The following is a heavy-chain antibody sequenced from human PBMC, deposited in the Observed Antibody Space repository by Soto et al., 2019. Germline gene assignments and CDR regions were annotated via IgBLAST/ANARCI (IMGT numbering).Heavy chain of an antibody. J-gene: IGHJ6*03. Sequence: GGSLRLSCAASGFTFSSYSMNWVRQAPGKGPEWVSYISSSSSTIYYADSVKGRFTISRDNAKNSLYLQMNNLRAEDTAVYYCARDRGSCGSSTSCYFKDYYYYYMDVWGKGTTVTAP. CDR2: ISSSSSTI. V-gene: IGHV3-48*01. CDR3: ARDRGSCGSSTSCYFKDYYYYYMDV. D-gene: IGHD2-2*01. CDR1: GFTFSSYS.